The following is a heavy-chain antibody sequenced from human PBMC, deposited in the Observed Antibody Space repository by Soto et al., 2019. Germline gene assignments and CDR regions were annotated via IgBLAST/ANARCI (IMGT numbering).Heavy chain of an antibody. D-gene: IGHD4-17*01. V-gene: IGHV3-15*01. CDR1: GFTFSNAW. J-gene: IGHJ4*02. CDR3: TTGGGVTTMCGDY. CDR2: INSKTDGGTT. Sequence: EVQLVESGGGLVKPGGSLRLSCAASGFTFSNAWMSWVRQAPGKGLEWVGRINSKTDGGTTDYSARVKGRFTISRDDSKNTLYLQMNRLKTGDTAVYYCTTGGGVTTMCGDYWGQGTLVTVSS.